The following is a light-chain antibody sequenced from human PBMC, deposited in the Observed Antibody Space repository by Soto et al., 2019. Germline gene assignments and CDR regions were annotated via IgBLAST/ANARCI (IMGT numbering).Light chain of an antibody. Sequence: DIVLTQTPLASPVTLGQPASISCRSSQSLVHSDGNPYLSWLQQRPAQPPRLLIYKVSNRFSGVPDRFSGSGAVTDFTLKISRVEAEDVGVYCCMQATQYRPYTFGQGTKLEIK. CDR3: MQATQYRPYT. V-gene: IGKV2-24*01. CDR1: QSLVHSDGNPY. J-gene: IGKJ2*01. CDR2: KVS.